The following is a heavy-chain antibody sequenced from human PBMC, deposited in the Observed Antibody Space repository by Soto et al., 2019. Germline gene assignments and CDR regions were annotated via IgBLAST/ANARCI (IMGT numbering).Heavy chain of an antibody. CDR3: ATRRSGDVNRPDGLAG. CDR2: INHSGST. D-gene: IGHD3-10*01. Sequence: NPSETLSLTCAVSGWSFSGYYWSWIRQPPGKGLEWIGEINHSGSTNYNPSLKSRVTISVDTSKNQFSLKLSSVTAADTAVYYCATRRSGDVNRPDGLAGSAQGTTVTVAS. CDR1: GWSFSGYY. J-gene: IGHJ6*02. V-gene: IGHV4-34*01.